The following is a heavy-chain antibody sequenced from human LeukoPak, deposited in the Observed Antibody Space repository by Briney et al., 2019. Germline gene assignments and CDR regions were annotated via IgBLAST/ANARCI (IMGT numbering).Heavy chain of an antibody. Sequence: SETLSLTCAVYGGSFSGYYWSWIRQPPGKGLEWIGEINHSGSTNYNPSLKSRVTISVDTSKNQFSLKLSSVTAAETAVYYCARVGGYSGYCRIDYWGQGTLVTVSS. D-gene: IGHD5-12*01. CDR2: INHSGST. J-gene: IGHJ4*02. V-gene: IGHV4-34*01. CDR3: ARVGGYSGYCRIDY. CDR1: GGSFSGYY.